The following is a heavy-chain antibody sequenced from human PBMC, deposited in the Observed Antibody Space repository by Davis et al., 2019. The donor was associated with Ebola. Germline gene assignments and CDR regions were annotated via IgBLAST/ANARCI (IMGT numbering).Heavy chain of an antibody. V-gene: IGHV1-18*04. J-gene: IGHJ4*02. Sequence: ASVKVSCKASGYTSTSYGISWVRQAPGQGLEWMGWISTYNGNTNYAQKLQGRVTMTTDTSTSTAYMELRSLRSDDTAVYYCARDLAVAPPDYWGQGTLVTVSS. CDR1: GYTSTSYG. D-gene: IGHD6-19*01. CDR3: ARDLAVAPPDY. CDR2: ISTYNGNT.